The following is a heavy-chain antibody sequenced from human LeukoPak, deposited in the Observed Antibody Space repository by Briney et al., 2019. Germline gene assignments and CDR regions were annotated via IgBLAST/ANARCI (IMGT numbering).Heavy chain of an antibody. D-gene: IGHD2-2*01. CDR1: GYTFTSYY. J-gene: IGHJ5*02. Sequence: ASVKVSCKASGYTFTSYYMHWVRQALGQGLEWMGIINPSGGSTSYAQKFQGRVTMTRDTSTSTVYMELSSLRSEDTAVYYCARADRGSATSSTSLNWFDPWGQGTLVTVSS. V-gene: IGHV1-46*01. CDR2: INPSGGST. CDR3: ARADRGSATSSTSLNWFDP.